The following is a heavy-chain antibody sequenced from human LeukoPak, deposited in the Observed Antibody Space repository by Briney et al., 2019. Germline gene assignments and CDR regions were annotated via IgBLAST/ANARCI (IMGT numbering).Heavy chain of an antibody. CDR2: ISADGQVT. D-gene: IGHD3-10*01. CDR3: ARDPYNTILYRLAH. J-gene: IGHJ4*02. CDR1: GVAFGTYA. Sequence: GGSLRLSCAGSGVAFGTYAMSWGRQAPGMGLEWVSSISADGQVTYYADSVEGRFTVSRDNSKSTLYLQLNSLRAEDTATYYCARDPYNTILYRLAHWGQGTLVTVSS. V-gene: IGHV3-23*01.